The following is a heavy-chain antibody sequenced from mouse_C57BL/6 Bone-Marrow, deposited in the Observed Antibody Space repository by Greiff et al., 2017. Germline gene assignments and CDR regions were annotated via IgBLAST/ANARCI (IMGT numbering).Heavy chain of an antibody. CDR2: INPNNGGT. V-gene: IGHV1-26*01. CDR1: GYTFTDYY. D-gene: IGHD1-1*01. J-gene: IGHJ3*01. CDR3: ARWGYYYGSSYVAY. Sequence: DVQLQQSGPELVKPGASVKISCKASGYTFTDYYMNWVKQSHGKSLEWIGDINPNNGGTSYNQKFKGKATLTVDKSSSTAYMELRSLTSEDSAVYYCARWGYYYGSSYVAYWGQGTLVTVSA.